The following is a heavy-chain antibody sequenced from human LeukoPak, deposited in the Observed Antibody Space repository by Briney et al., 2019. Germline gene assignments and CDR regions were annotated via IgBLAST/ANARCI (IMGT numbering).Heavy chain of an antibody. Sequence: GGSLRLSCAASGFTVSSNYMSWVRQAPGKGLEWVSVICSGGSTYYADSVKGRFTISRDNSKNTLYLHMNSLRAEDTAVYYCASQVTYYYGMDVWGQGTTVTVSS. CDR1: GFTVSSNY. CDR2: ICSGGST. J-gene: IGHJ6*02. D-gene: IGHD5-18*01. V-gene: IGHV3-53*01. CDR3: ASQVTYYYGMDV.